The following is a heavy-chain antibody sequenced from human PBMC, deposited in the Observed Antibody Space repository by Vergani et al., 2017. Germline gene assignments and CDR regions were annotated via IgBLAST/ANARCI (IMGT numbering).Heavy chain of an antibody. J-gene: IGHJ4*02. Sequence: EVQLVESGGVVVQPGGSLRLSCAASGFTFDDYTMHWVRQSPGKGLEWVSLINWGGGSTYYADSVKGRFTISRDNSKTSLYLQMNSLRPEDTALYYCANIPGVWFGDREGGFDYWGLGTLVTVSS. D-gene: IGHD3-10*01. V-gene: IGHV3-43*01. CDR3: ANIPGVWFGDREGGFDY. CDR1: GFTFDDYT. CDR2: INWGGGST.